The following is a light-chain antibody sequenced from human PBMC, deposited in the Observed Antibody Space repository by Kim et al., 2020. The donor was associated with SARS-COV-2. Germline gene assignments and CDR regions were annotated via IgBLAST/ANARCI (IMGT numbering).Light chain of an antibody. CDR1: QSIHNY. CDR2: SAS. CDR3: QQTFTTPYT. Sequence: SASVGDRVTITCRASQSIHNYLNWYRQKPGKAPELLIFSASYLHTGVPSTFSGSGSTTDFTLTVNNLQPEDVATYYCQQTFTTPYTFGQGTKLEI. J-gene: IGKJ2*01. V-gene: IGKV1-39*01.